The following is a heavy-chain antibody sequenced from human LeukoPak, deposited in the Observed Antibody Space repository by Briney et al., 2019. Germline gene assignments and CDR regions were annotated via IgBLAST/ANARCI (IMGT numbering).Heavy chain of an antibody. D-gene: IGHD3-9*01. CDR3: ASVARYYDILTGYLQTPFDY. CDR2: INHSGST. Sequence: SETLSLTCAVYGGSFSGYYWSWIRQPPGKGLEWIGEINHSGSTNYNPSLESRVTISVDTSKNQFSLKLSSVTAADTAVYYCASVARYYDILTGYLQTPFDYWGQGTLVTVSS. CDR1: GGSFSGYY. J-gene: IGHJ4*02. V-gene: IGHV4-34*01.